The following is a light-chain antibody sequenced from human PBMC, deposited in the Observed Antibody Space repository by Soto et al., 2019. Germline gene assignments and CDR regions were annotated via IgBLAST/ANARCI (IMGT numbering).Light chain of an antibody. Sequence: EIVMTHSPATLSVSPGERATLSCRASQSVSSNLAWYQQKPGQAPRLLIYGASTRATGIPARFSGSGSGTEFTLTISSLQSEDFAVYYCRQRSNWPPTFGGGTKVDIK. J-gene: IGKJ4*01. CDR1: QSVSSN. V-gene: IGKV3-15*01. CDR2: GAS. CDR3: RQRSNWPPT.